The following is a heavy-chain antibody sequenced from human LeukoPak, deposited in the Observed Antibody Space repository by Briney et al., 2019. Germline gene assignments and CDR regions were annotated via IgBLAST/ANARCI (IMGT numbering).Heavy chain of an antibody. CDR2: IIPILGIA. J-gene: IGHJ6*02. V-gene: IGHV1-69*04. Sequence: SVKVSCKASGGTFSSYAISWVRQAPGQGLEWMGRIIPILGIANYAQKFQGRVTITADKSTSTAYMELSSLGSEDTAVYYCARDRWIVAIVVVPAAIDYYYGMDVWGQGTTVTVSS. CDR1: GGTFSSYA. CDR3: ARDRWIVAIVVVPAAIDYYYGMDV. D-gene: IGHD2-2*03.